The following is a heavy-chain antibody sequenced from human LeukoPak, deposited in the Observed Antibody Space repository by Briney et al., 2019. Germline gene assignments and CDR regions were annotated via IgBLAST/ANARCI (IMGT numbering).Heavy chain of an antibody. CDR2: VYHSGAT. CDR3: ARELYCSSTSCYDGDAFDI. J-gene: IGHJ3*02. CDR1: GGSLRSYY. V-gene: IGHV4-59*01. D-gene: IGHD2-2*01. Sequence: SETLSLTCSVSGGSLRSYYWSWIRQPPGKGLEWIGFVYHSGATSYNPSLKSRVTISVDTSKNQFSLKLSSVTAADTAVYYCARELYCSSTSCYDGDAFDIWGQGTMVTVSS.